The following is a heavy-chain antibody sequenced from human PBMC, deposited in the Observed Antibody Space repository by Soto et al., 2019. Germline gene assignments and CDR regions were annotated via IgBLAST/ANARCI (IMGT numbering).Heavy chain of an antibody. D-gene: IGHD6-13*01. J-gene: IGHJ5*02. Sequence: ASETLSLTCTVSGGSISSSSYYWSWIRQPPGKGLEWIGYIYYSGSTNYNPSLKSRVTISVDTSKNQFSLKLSSVTAADTAVYYCARVEGGPTTSSWFWFDPWGQGTLVTVSS. CDR2: IYYSGST. V-gene: IGHV4-61*01. CDR3: ARVEGGPTTSSWFWFDP. CDR1: GGSISSSSYY.